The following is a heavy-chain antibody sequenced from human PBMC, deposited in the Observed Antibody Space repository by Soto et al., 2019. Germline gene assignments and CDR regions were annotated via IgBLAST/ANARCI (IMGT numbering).Heavy chain of an antibody. Sequence: GASVKVSCKASGYTFTTYYIHWVRQAPGQGLEWMGGIIPIFGTANYAQKFQGRVTITADESTSTAYMELSSLRSEDTAVYYCARAGVYGDYELYWFDPWGQGTLVTVSS. J-gene: IGHJ5*02. CDR2: IIPIFGTA. V-gene: IGHV1-69*13. D-gene: IGHD4-17*01. CDR3: ARAGVYGDYELYWFDP. CDR1: GYTFTTYY.